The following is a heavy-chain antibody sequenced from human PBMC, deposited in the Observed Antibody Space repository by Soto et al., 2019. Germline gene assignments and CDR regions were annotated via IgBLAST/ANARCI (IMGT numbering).Heavy chain of an antibody. J-gene: IGHJ6*02. CDR3: AADLGFGKLSVV. CDR2: IIPLFGTT. D-gene: IGHD3-10*01. CDR1: GDTFKNCV. V-gene: IGHV1-69*01. Sequence: QVQVVQSGVEVRRPGSSVKVSCKASGDTFKNCVISWVRQAPGQGLEWMGGIIPLFGTTDFAQRFQGRLTITTAESTTTAYMELSRLRSEDTSTYYGAADLGFGKLSVVWGQGTTVIVSS.